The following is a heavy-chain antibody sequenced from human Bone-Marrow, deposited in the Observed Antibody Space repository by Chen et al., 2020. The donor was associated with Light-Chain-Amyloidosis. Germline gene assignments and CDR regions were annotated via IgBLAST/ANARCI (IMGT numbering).Heavy chain of an antibody. J-gene: IGHJ2*01. D-gene: IGHD6-19*01. V-gene: IGHV4-30-2*01. CDR1: GGSISSGGYS. CDR3: ARSPIAVAGTTGGSHFDL. Sequence: QLQLQESGSGLVKPSQTLSLTCAVSGGSISSGGYSWSWIRQPPGKGLEWIGYIYHSGSTYYNPSLKSRVTISVDRSKNQFSLKLSSVTAADTAVYYCARSPIAVAGTTGGSHFDLWGRGTLVTVSP. CDR2: IYHSGST.